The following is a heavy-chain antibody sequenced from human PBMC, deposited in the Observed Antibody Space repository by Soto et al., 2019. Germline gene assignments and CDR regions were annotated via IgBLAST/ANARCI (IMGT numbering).Heavy chain of an antibody. CDR3: VRDRDIYRDMVHADL. CDR1: GFDVSVNL. J-gene: IGHJ4*01. D-gene: IGHD5-18*01. V-gene: IGHV3-48*02. Sequence: GGSLRLSCAASGFDVSVNLMNWVRQAPGKGLECLAYITIRTGNTVYADSVRGRFTISADNAENSVFLKMNSLRDEDTAVYFCVRDRDIYRDMVHADLWGQGTLVTVSS. CDR2: ITIRTGNT.